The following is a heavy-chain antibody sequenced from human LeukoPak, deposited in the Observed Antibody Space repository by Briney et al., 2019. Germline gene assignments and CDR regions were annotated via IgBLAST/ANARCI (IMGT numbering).Heavy chain of an antibody. D-gene: IGHD2-15*01. CDR3: ARLRGNCSGGSCYSGWFDP. CDR1: GGSISSGGYY. V-gene: IGHV4-31*03. J-gene: IGHJ5*02. CDR2: IYYSGST. Sequence: KPSETLSLTCTVSGGSISSGGYYWSWIRQHPGKGLEWIGYIYYSGSTYYNPSLKSRVTISVDTSKNQFSLKLSSVTAADTAVYYCARLRGNCSGGSCYSGWFDPWGQGTLVTVSS.